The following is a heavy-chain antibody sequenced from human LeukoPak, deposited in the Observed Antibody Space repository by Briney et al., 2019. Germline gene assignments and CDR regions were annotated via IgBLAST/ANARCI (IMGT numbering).Heavy chain of an antibody. CDR3: AKAGGIAAAASFDC. J-gene: IGHJ4*02. V-gene: IGHV3-9*01. D-gene: IGHD6-13*01. CDR1: GFTFDDYA. Sequence: PGRSLRLSCAASGFTFDDYAMHWVRQAPGKGLEWVSGISWNSGSIGYADSVKGRFTISRDNAKNSLYLQMNSLRAEDTALYYCAKAGGIAAAASFDCWGQGTLVTVSS. CDR2: ISWNSGSI.